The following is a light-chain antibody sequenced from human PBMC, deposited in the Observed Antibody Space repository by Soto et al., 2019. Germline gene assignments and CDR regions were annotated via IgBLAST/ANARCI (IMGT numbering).Light chain of an antibody. Sequence: DIVMTQSPDSLAVSLGERATINCKSSQSVLYSSNNKNYLAWYQQKPRQPPKLLIYWASTRESGVPDRFSGSGSGTDFTLTISSLQAEDVEVYYCQQYYSAPLTFGGGTMVDIK. CDR1: QSVLYSSNNKNY. J-gene: IGKJ4*01. CDR3: QQYYSAPLT. CDR2: WAS. V-gene: IGKV4-1*01.